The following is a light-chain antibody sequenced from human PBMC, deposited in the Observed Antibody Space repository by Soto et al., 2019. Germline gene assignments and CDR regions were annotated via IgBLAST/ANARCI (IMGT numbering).Light chain of an antibody. J-gene: IGKJ5*01. CDR1: QSVSSY. CDR2: DAS. V-gene: IGKV3-11*01. Sequence: EVVLTQSPATLSLSPGERATLSCRASQSVSSYLAWYQQKPGQAPRLLIYDASNRATGIPARFSGTGSGTDFTLTINSLEPEDFAVYYCQVRTNWSIAFGRGTRLEIK. CDR3: QVRTNWSIA.